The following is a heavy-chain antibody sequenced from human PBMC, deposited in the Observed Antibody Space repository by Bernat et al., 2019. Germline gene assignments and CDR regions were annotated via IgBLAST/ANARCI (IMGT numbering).Heavy chain of an antibody. CDR1: GASISSSY. V-gene: IGHV4-59*01. D-gene: IGHD3-10*01. CDR2: IYHSGNT. J-gene: IGHJ4*02. Sequence: QVQLQESGPGLVKPSETLSLTCTMSGASISSSYWTWIRQSPGNGLEWIGYIYHSGNTDYNPSLKSRVTMSVDTSKNQFSLKLSSVTAADTAVYYCARDRGSHFDIWCQRTLVTVSS. CDR3: ARDRGSHFDI.